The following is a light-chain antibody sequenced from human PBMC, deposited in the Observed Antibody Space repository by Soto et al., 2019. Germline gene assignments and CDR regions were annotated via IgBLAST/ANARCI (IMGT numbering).Light chain of an antibody. CDR2: VXS. CDR1: KSSSCY. V-gene: IGKV1-39*01. CDR3: QQSYSTTRT. Sequence: IHMTQSPSSLSASVGAIVTIPXRASKSSSCYFNWHQQYPGXVPKXXXYVXSSLQRGGPSRFSGSGSGTDFTLTISSLQPEDFATYYCQQSYSTTRTFGQGTKVDIK. J-gene: IGKJ1*01.